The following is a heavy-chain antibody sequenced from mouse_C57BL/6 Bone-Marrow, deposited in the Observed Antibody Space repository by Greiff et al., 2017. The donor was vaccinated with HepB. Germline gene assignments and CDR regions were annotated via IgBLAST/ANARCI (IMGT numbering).Heavy chain of an antibody. Sequence: EVKVVESGEGLVKPGGSLKLSCAASGFTFSSYAMSWVRQTPEKRLEWVAYISSGGDYIYYADTVKGRFTISRDNARNTLYLQMSSLKSEDTAMYYCTREGIITTVVEGYAMDYWGQGTSVTVSS. CDR2: ISSGGDYI. J-gene: IGHJ4*01. CDR3: TREGIITTVVEGYAMDY. V-gene: IGHV5-9-1*02. D-gene: IGHD1-1*01. CDR1: GFTFSSYA.